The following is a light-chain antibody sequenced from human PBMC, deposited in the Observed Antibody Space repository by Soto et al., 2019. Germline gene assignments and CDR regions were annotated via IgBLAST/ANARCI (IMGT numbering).Light chain of an antibody. CDR3: QQYKSYWT. CDR1: QGISTW. Sequence: IQITQSPSSLSASVVDRVAVTFRASQGISTWLAWYQQKPGKAPKLLISDASSLETGVPSRFSGSGSGTEFTLTINSLQPDDFATYYCQQYKSYWTFGQGTKVDIK. CDR2: DAS. J-gene: IGKJ1*01. V-gene: IGKV1-5*01.